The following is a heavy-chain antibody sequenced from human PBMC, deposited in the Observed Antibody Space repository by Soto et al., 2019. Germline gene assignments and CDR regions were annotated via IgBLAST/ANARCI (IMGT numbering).Heavy chain of an antibody. J-gene: IGHJ4*02. CDR2: IYYSGST. D-gene: IGHD3-10*01. V-gene: IGHV4-30-4*01. Sequence: QVQLQESGPGLVKPSQTLSLTCTVSGGSISSGGYYWSWIRQPPGKGLEWIGYIYYSGSTYYNPSLESRVTISVNTSKNPFSLELSSVTAADTAVYYCARDPITMFRGVREGYWGQGTLVTVSS. CDR3: ARDPITMFRGVREGY. CDR1: GGSISSGGYY.